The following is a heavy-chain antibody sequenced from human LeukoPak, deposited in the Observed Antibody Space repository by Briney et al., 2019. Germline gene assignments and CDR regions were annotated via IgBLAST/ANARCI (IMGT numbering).Heavy chain of an antibody. D-gene: IGHD6-25*01. J-gene: IGHJ6*03. CDR3: GLSGNYYYYYMDV. CDR1: GGTFRTFA. V-gene: IGHV1-69*13. Sequence: ASVKVSCKASGGTFRTFAISWVRQAPGQGLEWMGGIIPIFGIPDSAQKFQGRLTITADESTTTAYMELSSLRSDDTAIYYCGLSGNYYYYYMDVWGKGTTVTVSS. CDR2: IIPIFGIP.